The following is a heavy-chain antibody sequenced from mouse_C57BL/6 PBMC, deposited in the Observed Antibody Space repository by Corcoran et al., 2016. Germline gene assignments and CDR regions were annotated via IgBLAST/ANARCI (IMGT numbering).Heavy chain of an antibody. J-gene: IGHJ4*01. Sequence: QVQLQQSGPELVKPGASVKLSCKASGYTFTSYDINWVKQRPGQGLEWIGWIYPRDGSTKYNEKFKGKATLTVDTSSSTAYMELHSLTSEDSAVYFCARDYYGSSRYYAMDYWGQGTSVTVSS. CDR1: GYTFTSYD. CDR2: IYPRDGST. V-gene: IGHV1-85*01. CDR3: ARDYYGSSRYYAMDY. D-gene: IGHD1-1*01.